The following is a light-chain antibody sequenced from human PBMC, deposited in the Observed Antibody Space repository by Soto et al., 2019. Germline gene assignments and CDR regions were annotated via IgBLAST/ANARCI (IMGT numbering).Light chain of an antibody. J-gene: IGKJ3*01. CDR1: QDISNY. V-gene: IGKV1-33*01. CDR3: QQYDNLPPFT. CDR2: DAS. Sequence: DIQMTQSPSSLSASVGDTVTITCQASQDISNYLNWYQQKPGKAPKLLIYDASNLETGVPSRFSGSGSRTDFTFTISSLQPADIATYYCQQYDNLPPFTFGPGTKVDIK.